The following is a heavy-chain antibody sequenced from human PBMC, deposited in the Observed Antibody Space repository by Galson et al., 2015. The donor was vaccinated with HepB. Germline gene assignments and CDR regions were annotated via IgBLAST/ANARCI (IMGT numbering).Heavy chain of an antibody. CDR3: ARVLQGNAFSGTWNNWFDP. D-gene: IGHD6-25*01. CDR1: GFSVSGGY. Sequence: SLRLSCAASGFSVSGGYMTWVRQAPGEGVGWVSILYSGANTYYGDSVKGRFTISRDSSQNTVYLQMSSLRGDDTAVYYCARVLQGNAFSGTWNNWFDPWGQGTLVTVSS. J-gene: IGHJ5*02. CDR2: LYSGANT. V-gene: IGHV3-66*02.